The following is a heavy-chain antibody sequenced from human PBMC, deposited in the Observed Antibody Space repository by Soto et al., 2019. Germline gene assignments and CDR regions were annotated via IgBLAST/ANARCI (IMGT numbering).Heavy chain of an antibody. Sequence: QVQLVESGGGVVQPGRSLRLSCAASGFTFSSYGMHWVRQAPGKGLEWVAVIWYDGSNKYYADSVKGRFTISRDNSKNTLYLQMNSLRAEDTAVYYCARDPGGRQQWLELGYGMDVWGQGTTVTVSS. CDR2: IWYDGSNK. J-gene: IGHJ6*02. D-gene: IGHD6-19*01. CDR3: ARDPGGRQQWLELGYGMDV. V-gene: IGHV3-33*01. CDR1: GFTFSSYG.